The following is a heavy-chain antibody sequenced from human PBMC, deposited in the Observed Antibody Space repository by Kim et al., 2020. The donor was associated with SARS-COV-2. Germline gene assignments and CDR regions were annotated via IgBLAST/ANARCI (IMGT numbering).Heavy chain of an antibody. CDR2: ISGDGGST. CDR3: AKDWSAVAGDSYFDY. Sequence: GGSLRLSCAASGFTFDDYAMHWVRQAPGKGLEWVSLISGDGGSTYYADSVKGRFTISRDNSKNSLYLQMNSLRTEDTALYYCAKDWSAVAGDSYFDYWGQGTLVTVSS. V-gene: IGHV3-43*02. D-gene: IGHD6-19*01. CDR1: GFTFDDYA. J-gene: IGHJ4*02.